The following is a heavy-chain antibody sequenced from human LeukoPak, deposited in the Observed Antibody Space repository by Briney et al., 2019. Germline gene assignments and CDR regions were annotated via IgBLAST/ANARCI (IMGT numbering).Heavy chain of an antibody. CDR3: AKVEKIGVVITTPLDS. V-gene: IGHV3-30*18. Sequence: PSGGSLRLSCAASGFTFSTYGMHWVRQAPGKGLEWVAVVSYDGSSIYYADSVKGRFTISRDNSKNTLYLQMNSLRADDTAVYYCAKVEKIGVVITTPLDSWGQGTLVTVSS. CDR1: GFTFSTYG. CDR2: VSYDGSSI. J-gene: IGHJ4*02. D-gene: IGHD3-22*01.